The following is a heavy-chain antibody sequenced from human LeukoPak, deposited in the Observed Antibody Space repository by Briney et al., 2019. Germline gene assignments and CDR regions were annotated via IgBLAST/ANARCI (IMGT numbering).Heavy chain of an antibody. J-gene: IGHJ6*02. Sequence: SETLSLTCTVSGGSISSSSYYWGWIRQPPGKGLEWIGSIYYSGSTYYNPSLKSRVTISVDTSKNQFSLKLSSVTAADTAVYYCARHDEGYCYYGMDVWGQGTTVTVSS. CDR1: GGSISSSSYY. V-gene: IGHV4-39*01. CDR2: IYYSGST. CDR3: ARHDEGYCYYGMDV.